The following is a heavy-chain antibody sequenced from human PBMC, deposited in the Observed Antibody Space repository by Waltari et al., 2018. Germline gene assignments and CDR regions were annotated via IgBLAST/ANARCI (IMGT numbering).Heavy chain of an antibody. J-gene: IGHJ5*02. CDR1: GGSISSSSYY. Sequence: QVQLQQWGAGLLKPSETLSLTCAVSGGSISSSSYYWGWIRQPPGKGLEWIGSIYYSGITYYNPSLKSRVTISVDTSKNQFSLKLSSVTAADTAVYYCARRRRLRYWFDPWGQGTLVTVSS. CDR2: IYYSGIT. CDR3: ARRRRLRYWFDP. V-gene: IGHV4-39*07. D-gene: IGHD3-16*01.